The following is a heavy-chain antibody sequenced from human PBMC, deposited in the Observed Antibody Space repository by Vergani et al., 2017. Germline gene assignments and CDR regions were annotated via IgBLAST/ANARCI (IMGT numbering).Heavy chain of an antibody. CDR2: IRHDGIT. Sequence: QAQLQQWGAGLLKPSETLSLTCAIYGGSFNAYWWTWIRKPPGKGLEWIGEIRHDGITHYSPSLKSRVTISIDTSTHQFSLNLRSVTAADTAVYYCAREGYCANGVCFTLFDVWGQGALVTVSS. J-gene: IGHJ4*02. CDR1: GGSFNAYW. V-gene: IGHV4-34*01. CDR3: AREGYCANGVCFTLFDV. D-gene: IGHD2-8*01.